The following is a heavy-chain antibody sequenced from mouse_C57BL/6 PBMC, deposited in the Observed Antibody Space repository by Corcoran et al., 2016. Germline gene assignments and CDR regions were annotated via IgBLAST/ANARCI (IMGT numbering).Heavy chain of an antibody. V-gene: IGHV9-3*01. CDR3: ARDYYGTPFDY. Sequence: QIQLVQSGPELKKPGETVKISCKASGYTFTTYGMSWVKQAPGKGLKWMGWINTYSGVPTYADDFKGRFAFSLETSASTAYLQINNLKNEDTATYFCARDYYGTPFDYWGQGTTLTVSS. CDR1: GYTFTTYG. CDR2: INTYSGVP. J-gene: IGHJ2*01. D-gene: IGHD1-1*01.